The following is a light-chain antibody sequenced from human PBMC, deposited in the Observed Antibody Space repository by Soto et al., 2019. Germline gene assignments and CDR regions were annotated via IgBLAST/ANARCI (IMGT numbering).Light chain of an antibody. J-gene: IGKJ1*01. CDR3: LQSQSYWT. CDR2: QAA. V-gene: IGKV1-5*03. Sequence: DIQMTQSPSTLSASVGDRVSVTCRASDSITRQLAWNQQKPGQAPNLLIYQAANLETGVPSRFSGSVSGTEFTLTISSLQPDDLATYYCLQSQSYWTFGQGTKVEVK. CDR1: DSITRQ.